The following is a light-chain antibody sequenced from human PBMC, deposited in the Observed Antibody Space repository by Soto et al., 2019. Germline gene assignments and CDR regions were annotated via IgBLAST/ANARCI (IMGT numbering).Light chain of an antibody. Sequence: IVMTQSPATLSVSPGERATFSCRASQSVGTTVAWYQQKSGQAPRLLIYYASTRATGVPARFSGSASGTDFTLSITSLQSEDFGVYYCQQYKDWPPTFGQGTKVDIK. CDR2: YAS. V-gene: IGKV3-15*01. CDR1: QSVGTT. J-gene: IGKJ1*01. CDR3: QQYKDWPPT.